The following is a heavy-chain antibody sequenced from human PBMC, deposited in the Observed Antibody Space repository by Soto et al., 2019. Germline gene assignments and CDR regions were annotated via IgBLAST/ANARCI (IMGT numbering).Heavy chain of an antibody. Sequence: GASVKVSCKASGGTFSSYTISWVRQAPEQGLEWKGRIIPILGIANYAQKFQGRVTITADKSTSTAYMELSSLRSEDTAVYYCAKTRVATTDKDEYYFDYWGQGTLVTVSS. D-gene: IGHD5-12*01. CDR2: IIPILGIA. CDR3: AKTRVATTDKDEYYFDY. J-gene: IGHJ4*02. CDR1: GGTFSSYT. V-gene: IGHV1-69*02.